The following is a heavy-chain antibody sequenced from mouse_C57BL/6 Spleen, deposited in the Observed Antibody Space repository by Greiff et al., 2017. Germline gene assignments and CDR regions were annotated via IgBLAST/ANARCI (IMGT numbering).Heavy chain of an antibody. J-gene: IGHJ1*03. V-gene: IGHV5-17*01. CDR1: GFTFSDYG. Sequence: EVHLVESGGGLVKPGGSLKLSCAASGFTFSDYGMHWVRQAPEKGLEWVAYISSGSSTLYYADTVKGRFTISRDNAKNTLFLQMTSLRSEDTAMYYCARKTTVEYFDVWGTGTTGTVSS. CDR2: ISSGSSTL. CDR3: ARKTTVEYFDV. D-gene: IGHD1-1*01.